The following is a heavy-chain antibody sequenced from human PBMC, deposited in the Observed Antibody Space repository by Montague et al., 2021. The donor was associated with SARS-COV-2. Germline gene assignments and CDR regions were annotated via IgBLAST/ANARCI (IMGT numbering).Heavy chain of an antibody. CDR1: GGSISSYY. V-gene: IGHV4-59*08. Sequence: SETLSLTCTVSGGSISSYYWSWIRQPPGTGLEWIGYIYYSGSTNYNHSLTSRVTMSIDTSKNQFSLKLSSVTAAATAVYYCAGHALAYFDWLNERYFDYWGQGTLVTVSS. J-gene: IGHJ4*02. CDR2: IYYSGST. D-gene: IGHD3-9*01. CDR3: AGHALAYFDWLNERYFDY.